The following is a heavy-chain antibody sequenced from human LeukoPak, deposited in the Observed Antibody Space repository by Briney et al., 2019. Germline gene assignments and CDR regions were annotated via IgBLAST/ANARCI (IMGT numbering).Heavy chain of an antibody. CDR2: INPSGGST. Sequence: ASVTVSCTASGFTFGTSIIQWVRQAPGQGLEWMGIINPSGGSTSYAQKFQGRVTMTRDTSTSTVYMELSSLRSEGTAVYYCARAAYYDFWKDFDYWGQGTLVTVSS. J-gene: IGHJ4*02. D-gene: IGHD3-3*01. CDR1: GFTFGTSI. CDR3: ARAAYYDFWKDFDY. V-gene: IGHV1-46*01.